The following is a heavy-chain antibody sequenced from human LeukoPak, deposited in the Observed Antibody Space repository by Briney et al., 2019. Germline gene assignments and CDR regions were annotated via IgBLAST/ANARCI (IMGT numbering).Heavy chain of an antibody. V-gene: IGHV3-30-3*01. CDR1: GFTFSSYA. D-gene: IGHD5-12*01. Sequence: QSGGSLRLSCAAFGFTFSSYAMHWVRQAPGKGLEWVAVISYDGSNKYYADSVKGRFTISRDNSKNTLYLQMNSLRAEDTAVYYCARPTNVDIVYFDYWGQGTLVTVSS. J-gene: IGHJ4*02. CDR2: ISYDGSNK. CDR3: ARPTNVDIVYFDY.